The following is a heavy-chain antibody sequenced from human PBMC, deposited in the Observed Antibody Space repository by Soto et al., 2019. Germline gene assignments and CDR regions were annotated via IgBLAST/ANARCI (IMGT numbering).Heavy chain of an antibody. J-gene: IGHJ3*02. CDR3: ARYRTIAPMAFDI. V-gene: IGHV1-8*01. D-gene: IGHD3-9*01. CDR2: MNPISNSR. CDR1: GLTFPSDD. Sequence: QAQLVQSGAEVKRPGASVKVSCKAFGLTFPSDDIEWVRRTTGQGLEWMGWMNPISNSRGYTQNFQGRVTMTWNSPTSTAYMELSSLRSEDTAIYYCARYRTIAPMAFDIWGQGTLVTVSS.